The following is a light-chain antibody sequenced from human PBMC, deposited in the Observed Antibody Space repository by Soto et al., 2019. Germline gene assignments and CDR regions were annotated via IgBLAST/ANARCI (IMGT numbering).Light chain of an antibody. V-gene: IGKV1-5*03. CDR2: KAS. CDR3: QQYNSYSRT. J-gene: IGKJ1*01. CDR1: QSISSW. Sequence: DIPMTQSPSTLSASVGDRVTITCRASQSISSWLAWYQQKPGKAPKLLIYKASSLESGVPSRFSGSGSGTEVPLTISSLQPDDFATYYCQQYNSYSRTFGQGTKVEIK.